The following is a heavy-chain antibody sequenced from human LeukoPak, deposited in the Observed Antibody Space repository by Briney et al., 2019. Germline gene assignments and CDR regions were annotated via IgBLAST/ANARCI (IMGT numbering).Heavy chain of an antibody. J-gene: IGHJ6*02. Sequence: GGSLRLSCAASGFTFSSYGMHGVRQAPGKGLEWVAFIRYDGSNKYYADSVKGRFTISRDNSKNTLYLQMNSLRAEDTAVYYCAKDEWVAAAGTALTWYYYGMDVWGQGTTVTVSS. D-gene: IGHD6-13*01. V-gene: IGHV3-30*02. CDR1: GFTFSSYG. CDR2: IRYDGSNK. CDR3: AKDEWVAAAGTALTWYYYGMDV.